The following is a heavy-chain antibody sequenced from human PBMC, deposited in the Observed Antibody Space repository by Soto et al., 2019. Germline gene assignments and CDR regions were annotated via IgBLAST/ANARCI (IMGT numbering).Heavy chain of an antibody. V-gene: IGHV3-23*01. Sequence: EVQLLESGEGLVQSGGSLRLSCTASGFSFSSYVMSWVRQAPGKGLEWVSEISADDGSTYYADSVKGRFTISRDNSKNTVDLQMNSLRADDTAVYYCAKAGYSFFFDYWGQGTLVTVSS. CDR1: GFSFSSYV. D-gene: IGHD5-18*01. CDR3: AKAGYSFFFDY. CDR2: ISADDGST. J-gene: IGHJ4*02.